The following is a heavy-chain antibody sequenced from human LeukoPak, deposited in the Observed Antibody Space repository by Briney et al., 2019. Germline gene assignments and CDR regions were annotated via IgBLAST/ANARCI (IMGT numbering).Heavy chain of an antibody. CDR3: ARDRSRSVRGWFDP. CDR2: IYHSGST. Sequence: PSGTLSLTCAVSGGSISSSNWWSWVRQPPGKGLEWIGEIYHSGSTNYNPSLKSRVTISVDKSKNQFSLKLSSVTAADTAVYYCARDRSRSVRGWFDPWGQGTLVTVSS. D-gene: IGHD2-8*01. J-gene: IGHJ5*02. CDR1: GGSISSSNW. V-gene: IGHV4-4*02.